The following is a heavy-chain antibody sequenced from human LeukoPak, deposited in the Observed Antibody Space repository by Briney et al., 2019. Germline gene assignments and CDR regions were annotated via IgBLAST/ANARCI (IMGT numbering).Heavy chain of an antibody. CDR1: GGSISSGGYY. V-gene: IGHV4-31*03. J-gene: IGHJ5*02. D-gene: IGHD1-26*01. CDR2: INHSGST. Sequence: SETLSLTCTVSGGSISSGGYYWSWIRQHPGKGLEWIGEINHSGSTNYNPSLMSRVTISVDTSKNQFSLRLSSVTAADTAVYYCARGPDSGSYYAWFDPWGQGTLVTVSS. CDR3: ARGPDSGSYYAWFDP.